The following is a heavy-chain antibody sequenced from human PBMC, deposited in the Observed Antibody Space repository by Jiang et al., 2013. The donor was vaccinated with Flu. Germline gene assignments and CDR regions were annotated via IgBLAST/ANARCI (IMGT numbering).Heavy chain of an antibody. CDR3: ARHNGASAHQRALPGNNWFDP. Sequence: AEVKKPGESLRISCKGSGYSFTTYWITWVRQMPGKGLEWMGRIDPSGSYSDYSPSFQGHVNISVDRSVDTAYLQWSSLKTSDTAMYYCARHNGASAHQRALPGNNWFDPWGQGTLVTVSS. J-gene: IGHJ5*02. D-gene: IGHD1-14*01. CDR1: GYSFTTYW. V-gene: IGHV5-10-1*01. CDR2: IDPSGSYS.